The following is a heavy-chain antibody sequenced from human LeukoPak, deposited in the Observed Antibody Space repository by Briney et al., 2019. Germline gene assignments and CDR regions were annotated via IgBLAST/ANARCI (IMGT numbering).Heavy chain of an antibody. Sequence: GASAKVSCKASRYTFTGYYIHWVRQAPGQGLEWMGWINPNSGGTNYAQKFQGRVTMTRDTSINTAYMELSRLRSDDTAVYYCARAVAAAGTGAEYFQHWGQGTLVTVSS. J-gene: IGHJ1*01. V-gene: IGHV1-2*02. CDR3: ARAVAAAGTGAEYFQH. D-gene: IGHD6-13*01. CDR1: RYTFTGYY. CDR2: INPNSGGT.